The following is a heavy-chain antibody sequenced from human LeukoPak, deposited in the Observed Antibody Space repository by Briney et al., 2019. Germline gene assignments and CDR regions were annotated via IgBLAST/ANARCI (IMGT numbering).Heavy chain of an antibody. CDR2: IIPIFGTA. J-gene: IGHJ4*02. Sequence: GASVKVSCKASGGTFSSYAISWVRQAPGQGLEWMGGIIPIFGTANYAQKFQGRVTITADESTSTAYMELSSLRSEDTAVYYCARDRDGIVVASSAPILKGGLDYWGQGTLVTVSS. V-gene: IGHV1-69*01. D-gene: IGHD2-2*01. CDR3: ARDRDGIVVASSAPILKGGLDY. CDR1: GGTFSSYA.